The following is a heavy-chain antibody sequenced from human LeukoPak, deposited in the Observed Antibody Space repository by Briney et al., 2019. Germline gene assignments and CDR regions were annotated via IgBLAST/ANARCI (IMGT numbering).Heavy chain of an antibody. CDR1: GGSFSGYY. J-gene: IGHJ4*02. CDR3: ARTRVMVRGVIIRYYFDY. V-gene: IGHV4-34*01. D-gene: IGHD3-10*01. CDR2: INHSGST. Sequence: PSETLSLTCAVYGGSFSGYYWSWIRQPPGKGLEWIGEINHSGSTNYNPSLKSRVTISVDTSKNQFSLKLSSVTAADTAVYYCARTRVMVRGVIIRYYFDYWGQGTLVTVSS.